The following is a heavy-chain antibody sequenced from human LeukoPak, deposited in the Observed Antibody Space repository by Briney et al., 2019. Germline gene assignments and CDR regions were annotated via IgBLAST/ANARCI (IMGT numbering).Heavy chain of an antibody. V-gene: IGHV3-53*01. J-gene: IGHJ4*02. D-gene: IGHD1/OR15-1a*01. CDR3: ARETGGNWNRIDY. CDR2: IYSGGST. CDR1: GFTVSSNY. Sequence: GGSLRLSCAASGFTVSSNYMSWVRQAPGKGLEWVSVIYSGGSTYYAGSVKGRFTISRDNSKNTLYLQMSSLRAEDTAVYYCARETGGNWNRIDYWGQGTLVTVSS.